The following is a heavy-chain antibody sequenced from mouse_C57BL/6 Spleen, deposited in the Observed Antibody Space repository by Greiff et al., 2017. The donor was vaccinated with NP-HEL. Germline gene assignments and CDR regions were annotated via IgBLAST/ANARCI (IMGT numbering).Heavy chain of an antibody. CDR2: IYPRSGNT. J-gene: IGHJ2*01. D-gene: IGHD4-1*01. V-gene: IGHV1-81*01. CDR3: AREEERGRGY. CDR1: GYTFTSYG. Sequence: VQLQESGAELARPGASVKLSCKASGYTFTSYGISWVKQRTGQGLEWIGEIYPRSGNTYYNEKFKGKATLTADKSSSTAYMELRSLTSEDSAVYFCAREEERGRGYWGQGTTRTVSS.